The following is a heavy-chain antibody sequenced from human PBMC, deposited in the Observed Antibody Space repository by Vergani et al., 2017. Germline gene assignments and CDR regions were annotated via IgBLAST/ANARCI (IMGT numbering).Heavy chain of an antibody. J-gene: IGHJ4*02. CDR3: ARSTVSLFDY. D-gene: IGHD4-17*01. CDR2: ISSSSSYI. CDR1: GFTFSSYS. Sequence: EVQLVESGGGLVKPGGSLRLSCAASGFTFSSYSMNWVRQAPGKGLEWVSSISSSSSYIYYADSVKGRFTIARDNAKNSLYLQMNSLRAEDTAVYYCARSTVSLFDYWGQGTLVTVSS. V-gene: IGHV3-21*01.